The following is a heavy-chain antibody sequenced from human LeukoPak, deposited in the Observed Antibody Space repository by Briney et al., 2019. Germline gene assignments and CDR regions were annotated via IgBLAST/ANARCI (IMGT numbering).Heavy chain of an antibody. CDR3: AKAPRYCSGGSCYSNWFDP. CDR1: GFTFSSYA. Sequence: GGSLRLSCAASGFTFSSYAMSWVRQAPGKGLEWVSAISGSGGSTYYADSVKGRFTISRDNSKNTLYLQMNSLRAEDTAVYYCAKAPRYCSGGSCYSNWFDPWGQGTLVTVSS. J-gene: IGHJ5*02. V-gene: IGHV3-23*01. D-gene: IGHD2-15*01. CDR2: ISGSGGST.